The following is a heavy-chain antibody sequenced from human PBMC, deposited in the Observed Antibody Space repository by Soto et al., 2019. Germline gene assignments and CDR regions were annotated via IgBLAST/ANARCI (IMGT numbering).Heavy chain of an antibody. V-gene: IGHV3-23*01. J-gene: IGHJ4*01. CDR1: GFSFSDYA. D-gene: IGHD3-3*01. Sequence: HPGGSLRLSCKASGFSFSDYAMTWVRQAPGKGLEWVSVISGSGDNTFYAASVKGRFAISRDNSKNVLYLQMNSLSADDAAVYFCARGRAITVYGVVTLFDYWGPGTLVTVSS. CDR3: ARGRAITVYGVVTLFDY. CDR2: ISGSGDNT.